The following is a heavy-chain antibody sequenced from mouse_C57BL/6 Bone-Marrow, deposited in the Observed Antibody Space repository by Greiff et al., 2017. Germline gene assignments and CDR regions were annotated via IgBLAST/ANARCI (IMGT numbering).Heavy chain of an antibody. D-gene: IGHD2-1*01. CDR2: IWRGGST. CDR3: AKNRAYGNFYFDY. CDR1: GFSLTSYG. Sequence: VKLMESGPGLVQPSQSLSITCTVSGFSLTSYGVHWVRQSPGKGLEWLGVIWRGGSTDHNAAFMSRLSITTDNSKSQVFFKMNSLQADDTAIYYCAKNRAYGNFYFDYWGQGTTLTVSS. V-gene: IGHV2-5*01. J-gene: IGHJ2*01.